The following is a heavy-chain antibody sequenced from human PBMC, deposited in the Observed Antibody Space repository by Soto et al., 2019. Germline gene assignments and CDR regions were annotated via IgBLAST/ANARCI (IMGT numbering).Heavy chain of an antibody. D-gene: IGHD1-26*01. V-gene: IGHV3-33*01. J-gene: IGHJ6*02. CDR3: ARELPTEYYYYGMDV. Sequence: GGSLRLSCAASGFTFSSYGMHWVRQAPGKGLEWVAVMWYDGSNKYYADSVKGRLTISRDNSKNTLYLQMNSLRAEDTAVYYCARELPTEYYYYGMDVWGQGTTVTVSS. CDR2: MWYDGSNK. CDR1: GFTFSSYG.